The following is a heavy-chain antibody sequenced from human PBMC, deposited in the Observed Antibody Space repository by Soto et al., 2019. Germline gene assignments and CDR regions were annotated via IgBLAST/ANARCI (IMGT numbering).Heavy chain of an antibody. D-gene: IGHD3-10*01. CDR2: MLPYTYMA. V-gene: IGHV1-69*04. CDR3: AKESLRGWDV. CDR1: GGPFGTYP. J-gene: IGHJ6*02. Sequence: QVHLVQSGTEMTHPGSSVRVSCKASGGPFGTYPITWVRQGPGQGLEWMGRMLPYTYMADYASKFQGRVKISADKATTTAFMEIHTLTSEDTGVYYCAKESLRGWDVWGQGTAVRVSS.